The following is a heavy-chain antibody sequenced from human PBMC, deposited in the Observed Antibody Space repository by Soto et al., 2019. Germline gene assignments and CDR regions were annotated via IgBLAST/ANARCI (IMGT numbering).Heavy chain of an antibody. J-gene: IGHJ4*02. Sequence: EVQLLESGGDLIQPGGSLRLSCAASGFTFNIYAMTWVRQAPGKGLEWVSAISRYGDFTYYADSVEGRFTISRDNSKNTLYLQMNGLRAEDTSVDYCAKDRDLAHDSRGYMFDNLGQGTLVTVSS. CDR1: GFTFNIYA. CDR2: ISRYGDFT. V-gene: IGHV3-23*01. CDR3: AKDRDLAHDSRGYMFDN. D-gene: IGHD3-22*01.